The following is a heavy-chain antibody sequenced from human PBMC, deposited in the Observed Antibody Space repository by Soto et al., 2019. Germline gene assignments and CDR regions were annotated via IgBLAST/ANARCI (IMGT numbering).Heavy chain of an antibody. J-gene: IGHJ6*02. Sequence: GGSLRLSCAASGFTFSNAWMNWVRQAPGKGLEWVGRIKSKTDGGTTDYAAPVKGRFTISRDDSKNTLYLQMNSLKTEDTAVYYCTTLSITIFGVVLMDVWGRGTTVTVSS. D-gene: IGHD3-3*01. CDR1: GFTFSNAW. V-gene: IGHV3-15*07. CDR2: IKSKTDGGTT. CDR3: TTLSITIFGVVLMDV.